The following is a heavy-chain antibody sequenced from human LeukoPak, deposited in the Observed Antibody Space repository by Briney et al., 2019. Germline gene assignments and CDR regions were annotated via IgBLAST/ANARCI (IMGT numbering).Heavy chain of an antibody. CDR2: IKPDGGEK. V-gene: IGHV3-7*03. CDR1: GFTFSSYM. D-gene: IGHD6-19*01. J-gene: IGHJ6*03. CDR3: ARYFSSGWYEAGLRHYYMDV. Sequence: GGSLRLSCAASGFTFSSYMMTWVRQAPGKGLEWVANIKPDGGEKFYVDSVRGRFTISRDNAKNSLYLQMNSLRAEDTAVYYCARYFSSGWYEAGLRHYYMDVWGKGTTVTVSS.